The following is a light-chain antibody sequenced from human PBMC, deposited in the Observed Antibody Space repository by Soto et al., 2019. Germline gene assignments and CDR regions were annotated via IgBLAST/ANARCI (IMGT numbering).Light chain of an antibody. V-gene: IGKV1-5*03. J-gene: IGKJ3*01. CDR3: QQYETYSGT. CDR2: RAS. Sequence: DIQMTQSPSSLSASVGDRVTITCRASQIINTWLAWYQQKPWKAPKLLIYRASNLLSGVPSRFSGSGSGTEFTLTISSLQPDDFSIYYCQQYETYSGTFGPGTKVDL. CDR1: QIINTW.